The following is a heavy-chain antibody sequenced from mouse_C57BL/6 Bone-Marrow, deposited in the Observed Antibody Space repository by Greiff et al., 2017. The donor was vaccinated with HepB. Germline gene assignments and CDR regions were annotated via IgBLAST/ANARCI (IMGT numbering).Heavy chain of an antibody. J-gene: IGHJ1*03. CDR3: AGGDYDGYFDV. CDR2: INPNNGGT. V-gene: IGHV1-18*01. Sequence: VQLKESGPELVKPGASVKIPCKASGYTFTDYYMDWVKQSHGKSLEWIGDINPNNGGTIYNQKFKGKATLTVDKSSSTAYMELRSLTSEDTAVYYCAGGDYDGYFDVWGTGTTVTVSS. CDR1: GYTFTDYY. D-gene: IGHD2-4*01.